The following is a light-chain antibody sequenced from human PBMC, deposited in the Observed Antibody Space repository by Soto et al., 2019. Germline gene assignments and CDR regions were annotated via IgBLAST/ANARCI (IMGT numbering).Light chain of an antibody. CDR3: KQYGSSSIT. J-gene: IGKJ5*01. V-gene: IGKV3-20*01. CDR1: QSVSSD. CDR2: GAS. Sequence: EIAMTKSPGTLSVYTVERVTTSFRASQSVSSDLAWYQQKPGQATRLLIYGASTRATDIKARFSGSGSGTDFTLTISRMEPEDFAVYYCKQYGSSSITFGQGTRLEIK.